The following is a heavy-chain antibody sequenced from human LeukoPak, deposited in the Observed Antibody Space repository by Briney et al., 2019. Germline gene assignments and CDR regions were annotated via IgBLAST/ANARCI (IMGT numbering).Heavy chain of an antibody. CDR3: AREVDYYDASDYFPLGY. J-gene: IGHJ4*02. V-gene: IGHV1-2*02. D-gene: IGHD3-22*01. Sequence: ASVKVSCKASGYTFTDYYIHWVRQAPGQGLEWMGWINPNNGGTNYAQKFQGRVTMTRDTSISTAYMELSRLRSDDTAVYYCAREVDYYDASDYFPLGYWGQGTLVTVSS. CDR2: INPNNGGT. CDR1: GYTFTDYY.